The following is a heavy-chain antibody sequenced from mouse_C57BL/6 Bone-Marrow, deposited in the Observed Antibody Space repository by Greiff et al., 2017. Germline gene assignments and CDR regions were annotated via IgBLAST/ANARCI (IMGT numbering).Heavy chain of an antibody. CDR2: IYPRSGNT. V-gene: IGHV1-81*01. CDR1: GYTFTSYG. CDR3: ARPYYYGSSPYARDY. D-gene: IGHD1-1*01. Sequence: QVQLQQSGAELARPAASVSLSCTASGYTFTSYGISWVKQSTGQGLEWIGEIYPRSGNTYYNAMFTGKATLTAGKSSSTEYLELRSLTSEDSAVYFGARPYYYGSSPYARDYWGQGTSVTVSS. J-gene: IGHJ4*01.